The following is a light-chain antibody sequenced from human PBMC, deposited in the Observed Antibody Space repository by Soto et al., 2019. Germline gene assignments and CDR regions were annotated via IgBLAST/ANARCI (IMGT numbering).Light chain of an antibody. V-gene: IGKV3-20*01. Sequence: EVVLTQSPGTLSLSPGERATLSCRASQSVAANYLAWYQQKRGQAPRLLIYGASTRASGIPDRFSGGGSGTDFTLTISRLEPEDFAVYYCQQFGSYPLTFGGGTKVDIK. CDR1: QSVAANY. CDR2: GAS. CDR3: QQFGSYPLT. J-gene: IGKJ4*01.